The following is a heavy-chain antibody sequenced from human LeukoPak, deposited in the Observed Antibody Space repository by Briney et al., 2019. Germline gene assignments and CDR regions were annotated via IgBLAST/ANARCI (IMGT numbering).Heavy chain of an antibody. Sequence: PSETLSLTCTVSGGSISSYYWSWIRQPPGKGLEWIGYIYYSGSTNYNPSLKSRVTISVDTSKNQFSLKLSSVTAADTAVYYCARDLSYGDYPNWFDPWGQGTLVTVSS. V-gene: IGHV4-59*12. CDR3: ARDLSYGDYPNWFDP. D-gene: IGHD4-17*01. CDR2: IYYSGST. J-gene: IGHJ5*02. CDR1: GGSISSYY.